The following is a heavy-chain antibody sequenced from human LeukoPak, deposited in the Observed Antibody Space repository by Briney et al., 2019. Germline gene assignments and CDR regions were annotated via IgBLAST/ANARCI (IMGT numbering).Heavy chain of an antibody. Sequence: GSSVKVSCKASGGTFSSYTISWVGQAPGQGLEWMGRIIPILGIANYAQKFQGRVTITADKSTSTAYMELSSLRSEDTAVYYCARERKTYYYDSSGYPLGFDPWGQGTLVTVSS. CDR2: IIPILGIA. CDR3: ARERKTYYYDSSGYPLGFDP. J-gene: IGHJ5*02. V-gene: IGHV1-69*04. D-gene: IGHD3-22*01. CDR1: GGTFSSYT.